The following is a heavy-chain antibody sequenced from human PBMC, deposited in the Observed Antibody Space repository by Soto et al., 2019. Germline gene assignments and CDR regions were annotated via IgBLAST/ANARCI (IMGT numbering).Heavy chain of an antibody. J-gene: IGHJ2*01. Sequence: QVQLQQWGAGLLKPSETLSLTCAVYGGSFSGYYWSWIRQPPGKGLEWIGEINHSGSTNYNPSLKSRVTISVDTSKNQFSLKLSSVTAADTAVYYCARRRGTTVTRYWYFDLWGRGTLVIVSS. D-gene: IGHD4-17*01. CDR3: ARRRGTTVTRYWYFDL. CDR1: GGSFSGYY. CDR2: INHSGST. V-gene: IGHV4-34*01.